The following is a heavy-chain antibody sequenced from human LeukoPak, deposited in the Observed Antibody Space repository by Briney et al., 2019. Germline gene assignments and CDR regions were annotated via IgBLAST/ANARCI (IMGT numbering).Heavy chain of an antibody. Sequence: GGSLRLSCAASGFSFSNYWMHWVRRAPGKGLVWVSRIKSDGSSTYYADSVKGRFTISRDNAKNTLHLQMNSLRAEDTAVYYCARGALPYYYDSSGYHWFDPWGQGTLVTVSS. J-gene: IGHJ5*02. V-gene: IGHV3-74*01. CDR3: ARGALPYYYDSSGYHWFDP. CDR1: GFSFSNYW. CDR2: IKSDGSST. D-gene: IGHD3-22*01.